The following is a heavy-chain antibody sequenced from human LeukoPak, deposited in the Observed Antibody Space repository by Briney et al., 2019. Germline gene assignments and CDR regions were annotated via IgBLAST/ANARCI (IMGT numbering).Heavy chain of an antibody. CDR1: GGSLSSYY. Sequence: SETLSLTCTVSGGSLSSYYWNWVRQPPGKGLEWIGYIYYSGSSNYNPSLKSRVTISVDTSKNQFSLKLSSVTAADTAMSISARDLARGKSGLDDWGQGTMVTVSS. V-gene: IGHV4-59*01. D-gene: IGHD3-3*01. CDR2: IYYSGSS. J-gene: IGHJ4*01. CDR3: ARDLARGKSGLDD.